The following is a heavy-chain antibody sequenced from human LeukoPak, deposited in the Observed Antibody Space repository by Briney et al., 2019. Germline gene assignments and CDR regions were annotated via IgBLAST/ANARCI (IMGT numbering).Heavy chain of an antibody. CDR2: ISSSSSYI. CDR1: GFTFSSYS. J-gene: IGHJ4*02. CDR3: ARDESPQQLADY. Sequence: PGGSLRLSCAASGFTFSSYSMNWVRQAPGKGLEWVSSISSSSSYIYYADSVKGRFTISRDNAKNPLYLQMNSLRAEDTAVYYCARDESPQQLADYWGQGTLVTVSS. D-gene: IGHD6-13*01. V-gene: IGHV3-21*01.